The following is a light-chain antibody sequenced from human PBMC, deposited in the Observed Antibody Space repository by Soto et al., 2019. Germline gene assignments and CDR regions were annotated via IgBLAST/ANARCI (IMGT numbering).Light chain of an antibody. J-gene: IGKJ1*01. V-gene: IGKV1-5*03. CDR1: QSIDFY. CDR2: EAS. Sequence: DIQMTQSPSTLSASLGDRVTITCRASQSIDFYLAWYQQKPGKAPKLLIYEASNLESGVPSRFSGRGYGTEFTLTISSLQPDDFATYYCQQSRNYPWTFGQGTKVDIK. CDR3: QQSRNYPWT.